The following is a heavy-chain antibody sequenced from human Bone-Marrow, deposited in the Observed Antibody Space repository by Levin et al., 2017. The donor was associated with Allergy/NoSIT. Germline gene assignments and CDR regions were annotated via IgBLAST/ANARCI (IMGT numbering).Heavy chain of an antibody. CDR3: ARDDGRYFDWLSLGFDI. CDR2: ISYDGSYK. CDR1: GFTFSSSA. Sequence: GESLKISCAASGFTFSSSAMHWVRQAPGKGLEWVAVISYDGSYKYYADSVKGRFTISRDNSKNTLYLQMNSLRAEDTAVYYCARDDGRYFDWLSLGFDIWGQGTMVTVSS. D-gene: IGHD3-9*01. J-gene: IGHJ3*02. V-gene: IGHV3-30-3*01.